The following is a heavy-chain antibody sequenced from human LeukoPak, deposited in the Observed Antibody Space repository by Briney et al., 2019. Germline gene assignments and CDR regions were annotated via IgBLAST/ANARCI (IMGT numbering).Heavy chain of an antibody. D-gene: IGHD6-19*01. Sequence: ASVKVSCKASGYTFTSYGISWVRQAPGQGLEWMGWINPNSGGTNYAQKFQGRVTMTRDTSISTAYMELSSLRSDDTAVYYCARDSSGFFELSWLDPWGQGTLVTVSS. J-gene: IGHJ5*02. CDR3: ARDSSGFFELSWLDP. CDR2: INPNSGGT. V-gene: IGHV1-2*02. CDR1: GYTFTSYG.